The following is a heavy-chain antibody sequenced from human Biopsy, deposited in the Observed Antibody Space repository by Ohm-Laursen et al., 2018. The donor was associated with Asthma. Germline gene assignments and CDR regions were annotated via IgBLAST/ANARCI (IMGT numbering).Heavy chain of an antibody. CDR1: GFTFSDYY. CDR3: ARDSYSSGLYDDFES. J-gene: IGHJ4*02. V-gene: IGHV3-11*01. CDR2: INGKSNSI. Sequence: GSLRLSCAVPGFTFSDYYMSWIRQAPGKGLEWISYINGKSNSIEYADSVKGRFTISRDNAKNSLYLQMKSLRAEDTAVYYCARDSYSSGLYDDFESWGQGTLVTVSS. D-gene: IGHD6-19*01.